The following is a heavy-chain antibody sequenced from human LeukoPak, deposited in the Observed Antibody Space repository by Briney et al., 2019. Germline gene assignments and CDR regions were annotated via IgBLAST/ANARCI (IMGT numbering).Heavy chain of an antibody. D-gene: IGHD3-22*01. CDR2: IIPILGIA. V-gene: IGHV1-69*04. CDR3: ARDVALYDSSGPLDY. CDR1: GGTFSSYA. Sequence: SVKVSCKASGGTFSSYAISWVRQAPGQGLEWMGRIIPILGIANYAQKFRGRVTITADKSTSTAYMELSSLRSEDTAVYYCARDVALYDSSGPLDYWGQGTLVTVSS. J-gene: IGHJ4*02.